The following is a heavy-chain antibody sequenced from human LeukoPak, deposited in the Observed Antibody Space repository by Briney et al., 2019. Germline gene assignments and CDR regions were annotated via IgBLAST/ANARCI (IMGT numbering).Heavy chain of an antibody. D-gene: IGHD2-21*02. CDR3: AKLSGDCYFDY. J-gene: IGHJ4*02. Sequence: GGSLRLSCAASGFTFSSYAMSWVRQAPGKGLEWVSIISGSGGSASYADSVKGRFTISRDNSKNTLYLEVNSLRAEDTAVYYCAKLSGDCYFDYWGQGTLVTVSS. V-gene: IGHV3-23*01. CDR2: ISGSGGSA. CDR1: GFTFSSYA.